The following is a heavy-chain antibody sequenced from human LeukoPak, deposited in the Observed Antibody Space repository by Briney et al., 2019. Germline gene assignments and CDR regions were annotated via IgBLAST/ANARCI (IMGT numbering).Heavy chain of an antibody. CDR1: GDSISYYY. V-gene: IGHV4-59*08. CDR2: IYYSGTT. J-gene: IGHJ4*02. CDR3: ARTYCSGGSCHFDY. D-gene: IGHD2-15*01. Sequence: SETLSLTCTVSGDSISYYYWSWIRQPPGKGLEWIGYIYYSGTTDSNPSLKSRVTISVDTSKNQFSLKLSSVTAADTAVYYCARTYCSGGSCHFDYWGQGTLVTVSS.